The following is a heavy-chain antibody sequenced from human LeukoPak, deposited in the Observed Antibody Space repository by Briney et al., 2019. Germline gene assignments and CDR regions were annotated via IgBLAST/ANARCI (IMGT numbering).Heavy chain of an antibody. J-gene: IGHJ4*02. Sequence: SETLSLTCTVSGYSISSVYYWGWIRQPPGKGLEWIGSVYHSGSTHYNPSLKSRVTISVDTSKNQFSLKLSSVTAADTAVYYCARERGNSVGATRDYWGQGTLVTVSS. V-gene: IGHV4-38-2*02. D-gene: IGHD1-26*01. CDR1: GYSISSVYY. CDR2: VYHSGST. CDR3: ARERGNSVGATRDY.